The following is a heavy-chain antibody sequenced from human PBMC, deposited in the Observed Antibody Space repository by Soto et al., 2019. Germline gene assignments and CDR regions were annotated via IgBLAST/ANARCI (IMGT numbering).Heavy chain of an antibody. CDR1: GGSFSGYY. Sequence: QVQLQQWGAGLLKPSETLSLTCAVYGGSFSGYYWSWIRRPPGKGLEWIGEINHSGSTNYNPSLKSRVTISVDTYKNQFSLQLSSVTAADTAMFYCSRAVSSGSDFSRHFDSWGQGNLVTVSS. CDR3: SRAVSSGSDFSRHFDS. V-gene: IGHV4-34*01. D-gene: IGHD3-22*01. J-gene: IGHJ4*01. CDR2: INHSGST.